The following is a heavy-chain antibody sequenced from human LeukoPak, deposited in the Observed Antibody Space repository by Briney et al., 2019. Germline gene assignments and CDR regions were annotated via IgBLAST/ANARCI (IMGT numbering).Heavy chain of an antibody. CDR1: GGSITRGSYA. D-gene: IGHD6-13*01. J-gene: IGHJ4*02. Sequence: SETLSLTCAVSGGSITRGSYAWSWIRQPPGKALEWIGYIYHIWSTYYNPSLKSRVTMSVDRSKNQCSLKLSSMTAADTAMYYCARAPGGTGDYFDYWGQGTRVPVSS. CDR3: ARAPGGTGDYFDY. CDR2: IYHIWST. V-gene: IGHV4-30-2*01.